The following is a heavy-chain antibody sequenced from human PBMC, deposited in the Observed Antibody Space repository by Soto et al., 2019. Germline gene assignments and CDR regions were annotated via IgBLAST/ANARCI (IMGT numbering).Heavy chain of an antibody. V-gene: IGHV3-21*01. CDR2: ISSSSSYI. Sequence: SCAASGFTFSSYAMSWVRQAPGKGLEWVSSISSSSSYIYYADSVKGRFTISRDNAKNSLYLQMNSLRAEDTAVYYCARDQPYYDFWSGYTYYYYYGMDVWGQGTTVTVS. D-gene: IGHD3-3*01. J-gene: IGHJ6*02. CDR3: ARDQPYYDFWSGYTYYYYYGMDV. CDR1: GFTFSSYA.